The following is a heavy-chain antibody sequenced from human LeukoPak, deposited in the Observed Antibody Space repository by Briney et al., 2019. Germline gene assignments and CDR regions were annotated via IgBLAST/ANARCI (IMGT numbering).Heavy chain of an antibody. CDR2: IYYSGST. D-gene: IGHD7-27*01. V-gene: IGHV4-39*07. J-gene: IGHJ4*02. CDR1: GGSISSSSYY. Sequence: SETLSLTCTVSGGSISSSSYYWGWIRQPPGKGLEWIGSIYYSGSTYYNPSLKSRVTISVDTSKNQFSLKLSSVTAADTAVYYCARGLGWFGTGEDYWGQGTLVTVSS. CDR3: ARGLGWFGTGEDY.